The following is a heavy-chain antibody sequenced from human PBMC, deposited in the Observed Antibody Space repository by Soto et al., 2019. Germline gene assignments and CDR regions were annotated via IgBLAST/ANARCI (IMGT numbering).Heavy chain of an antibody. CDR2: ISGSGGTT. D-gene: IGHD3-10*01. Sequence: GGSLRLSCADSGFTFSTYAMSWVRQAPGKGLEWVSAISGSGGTTYYSDSVRGRFTISRDNSKNTLYLQMNSLRAEDTAVYYCAKDSYYYGSGRRLTWFDPWGQGTLVTVSS. V-gene: IGHV3-23*01. CDR1: GFTFSTYA. CDR3: AKDSYYYGSGRRLTWFDP. J-gene: IGHJ5*02.